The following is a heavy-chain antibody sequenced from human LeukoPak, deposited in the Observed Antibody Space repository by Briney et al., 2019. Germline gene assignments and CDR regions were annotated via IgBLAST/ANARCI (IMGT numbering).Heavy chain of an antibody. J-gene: IGHJ6*03. Sequence: SQTLSLTCAISGDSVSSNSAAWNWIRQSPSRGLEWLGRTYYRSKWYNDYAVSVKSRITINPDTSKNQFSLQLNSVTPEDTAVYYCARATKNWNYIYYYYYYYMDVWGKGTTVTVSS. CDR2: TYYRSKWYN. CDR3: ARATKNWNYIYYYYYYYMDV. D-gene: IGHD1-7*01. CDR1: GDSVSSNSAA. V-gene: IGHV6-1*01.